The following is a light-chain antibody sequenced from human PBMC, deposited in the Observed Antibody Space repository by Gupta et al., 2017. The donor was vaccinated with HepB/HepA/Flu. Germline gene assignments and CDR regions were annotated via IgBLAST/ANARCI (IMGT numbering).Light chain of an antibody. V-gene: IGKV3-20*01. Sequence: IVLTQSPGTLSLSPGDRATLSCRASQFVPNNYSAWYQKRPEPPTSLLNYGANSRTTSVPSWCGSGGSGTVFTLTISRVEPDDVGEFCYHHCACGRDTFGRGTKLEIK. CDR3: HHCACGRDT. CDR2: GAN. J-gene: IGKJ2*01. CDR1: QFVPNNY.